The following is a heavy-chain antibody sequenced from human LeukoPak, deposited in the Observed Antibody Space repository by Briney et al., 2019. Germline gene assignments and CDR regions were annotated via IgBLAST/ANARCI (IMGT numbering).Heavy chain of an antibody. CDR3: AKREGGVGATDY. Sequence: GGSLRLSCAASGFTFSSYAMSWVRQAPGKGLEWVSAISGSGGSTYYADSVKGRFTISRDNSKNTLYLQMNSLRAEDTAVYCCAKREGGVGATDYWGQGTLVTVSS. CDR2: ISGSGGST. CDR1: GFTFSSYA. J-gene: IGHJ4*02. D-gene: IGHD1-26*01. V-gene: IGHV3-23*01.